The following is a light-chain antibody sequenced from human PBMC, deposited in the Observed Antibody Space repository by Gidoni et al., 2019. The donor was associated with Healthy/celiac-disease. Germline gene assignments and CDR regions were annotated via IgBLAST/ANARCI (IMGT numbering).Light chain of an antibody. CDR2: GAS. CDR3: QQYNNWLSIT. CDR1: QSVSSN. Sequence: EIVMTPSPATLSVSPGERATLSCRSSQSVSSNLAWYQQKPGQAPRLLIYGASTRATGIPDRFSGSGSGTEFTLTISRLQSEDFAVYYCQQYNNWLSITFXQXTRLEIK. J-gene: IGKJ5*01. V-gene: IGKV3-15*01.